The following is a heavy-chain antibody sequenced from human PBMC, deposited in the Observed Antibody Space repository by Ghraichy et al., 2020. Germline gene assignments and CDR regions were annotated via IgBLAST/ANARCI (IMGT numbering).Heavy chain of an antibody. Sequence: GGSLRLSCAASGFTFSSYSMNWVRQAPGKGLEWVSYISSSSSTIYYADSVKGRFTISRDNAKNSLYLQMNSLRAEDTAVYYCARDSYCSSTSCYAEYFQHWGQGTLVTVSS. CDR1: GFTFSSYS. CDR2: ISSSSSTI. D-gene: IGHD2-2*01. V-gene: IGHV3-48*01. CDR3: ARDSYCSSTSCYAEYFQH. J-gene: IGHJ1*01.